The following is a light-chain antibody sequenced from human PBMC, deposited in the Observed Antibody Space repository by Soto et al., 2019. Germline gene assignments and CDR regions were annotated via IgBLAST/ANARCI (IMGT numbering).Light chain of an antibody. Sequence: QSALTQPASVSGSPGQSITISCTGTSSDVGGYNYVSRYHQHPGKAPKLMIYNVSHRPSGVSNRFSGSNSANTASLTIYGLQAEDEADYYCSSDTSSSAVVFGGGTKLTVL. V-gene: IGLV2-14*01. J-gene: IGLJ2*01. CDR3: SSDTSSSAVV. CDR1: SSDVGGYNY. CDR2: NVS.